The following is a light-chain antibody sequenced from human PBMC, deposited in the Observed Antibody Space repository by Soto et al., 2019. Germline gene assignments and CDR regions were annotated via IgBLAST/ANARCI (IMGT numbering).Light chain of an antibody. CDR1: QSISSY. V-gene: IGKV1-39*01. CDR3: QQSSSSSPIT. Sequence: DIQMPQSPSSLSASFGDTVTTNCRAGQSISSYLNWYQQKPGKAPPLLIYAASSLQSGVPSRFSGSGSGTDFTLTISGLQVEDFATYYCQQSSSSSPITFGQGTRLEI. CDR2: AAS. J-gene: IGKJ5*01.